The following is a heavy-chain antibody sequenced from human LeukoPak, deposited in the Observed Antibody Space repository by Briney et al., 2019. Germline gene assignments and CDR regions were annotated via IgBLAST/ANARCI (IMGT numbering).Heavy chain of an antibody. Sequence: GGSLRLSCAASGFTFSSYWMSWVRPALGKGREWVANIKQDGSEKYYVDSVKGRFTISRDNAKNSLYLQMNSLRAEDTAVYYCTTDLTKPDYDFWSGYFLAYYYYYYMDVWGKGTTVTVSS. V-gene: IGHV3-7*03. CDR1: GFTFSSYW. D-gene: IGHD3-3*01. CDR3: TTDLTKPDYDFWSGYFLAYYYYYYMDV. J-gene: IGHJ6*03. CDR2: IKQDGSEK.